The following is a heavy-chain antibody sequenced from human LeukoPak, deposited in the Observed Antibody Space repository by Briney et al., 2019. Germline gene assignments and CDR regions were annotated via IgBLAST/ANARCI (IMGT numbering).Heavy chain of an antibody. Sequence: AGGSLRLSCAASGFTFSSYSMNWVRQAPGKGLEWVSSISSSSSYIYYADSVKGRFTISRDNAKNSLYLQMNSLRAEDTAVYYCARDEDYGGNSRYFQHWGQGTLVTVSS. J-gene: IGHJ1*01. CDR3: ARDEDYGGNSRYFQH. CDR1: GFTFSSYS. D-gene: IGHD4-23*01. CDR2: ISSSSSYI. V-gene: IGHV3-21*01.